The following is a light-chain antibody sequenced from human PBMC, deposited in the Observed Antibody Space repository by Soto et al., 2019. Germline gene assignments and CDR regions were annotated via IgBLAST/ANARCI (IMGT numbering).Light chain of an antibody. CDR3: SSYTSSSTPYV. V-gene: IGLV2-14*01. CDR1: SXXVGGYNY. CDR2: EVS. J-gene: IGLJ1*01. Sequence: QSVLTQPASVSGSPGQSITISCTGTSXXVGGYNYVSWYQQHPGKAPKLMIYEVSNRPSGVSNRFSGSKSGNTASLTISGXXAXXXXXXXCSSYTSSSTPYVFGTGTKLTVL.